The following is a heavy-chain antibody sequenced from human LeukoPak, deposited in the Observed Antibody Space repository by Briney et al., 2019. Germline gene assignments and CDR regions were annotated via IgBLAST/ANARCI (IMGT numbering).Heavy chain of an antibody. CDR2: INSRGSDK. CDR1: GFTLSRYS. J-gene: IGHJ4*02. CDR3: AREGSIVPHQDLDY. D-gene: IGHD2-8*01. V-gene: IGHV3-21*01. Sequence: GGSLRLSCAASGFTLSRYSMDWVRQAPGKGPEWVSSINSRGSDKYYADSVEGRFTISRDNAKNSLFLQMNSLRAEDTAVYYCAREGSIVPHQDLDYWGQGTLVTVSS.